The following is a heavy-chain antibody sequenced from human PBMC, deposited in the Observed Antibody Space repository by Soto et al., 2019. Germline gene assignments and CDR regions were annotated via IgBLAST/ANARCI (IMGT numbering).Heavy chain of an antibody. V-gene: IGHV4-30-2*01. CDR2: IYHSGST. CDR3: ARLYCGGDCYSVYWFDP. CDR1: GGSISSGGYS. Sequence: PSETLSLTCAVSGGSISSGGYSWSWIRQPPGKGLEWIGYIYHSGSTYYNPSLKSRVTISVDRSKNLFSLKLSSVTAADTAVYYCARLYCGGDCYSVYWFDPWGQGTLVTVSS. D-gene: IGHD2-21*02. J-gene: IGHJ5*02.